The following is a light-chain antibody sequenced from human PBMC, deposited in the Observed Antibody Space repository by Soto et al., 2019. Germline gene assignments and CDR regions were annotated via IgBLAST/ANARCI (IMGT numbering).Light chain of an antibody. Sequence: EIVLTQSPDTLSVSPGERATLSCRASQSISRTLAWYQQKSGQPPRLLIYDASYRATGIPARFSGSGSGTDFSLTISSLEPEDSAVYYCQQRGNWPATFGPGTKVDIK. CDR2: DAS. V-gene: IGKV3-11*01. CDR1: QSISRT. CDR3: QQRGNWPAT. J-gene: IGKJ3*01.